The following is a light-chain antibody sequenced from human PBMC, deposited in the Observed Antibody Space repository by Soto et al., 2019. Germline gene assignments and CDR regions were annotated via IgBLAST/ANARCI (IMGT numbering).Light chain of an antibody. CDR2: QAS. CDR1: QSIGTW. Sequence: DIQMTQSPATLFAYVGDRVIITCWASQSIGTWLAWYQQRPGKAPKLLIYQASTLESGVPSRFSGSGSGTEFTLTISSLQPDDFATYYCQQYNSYSWTFGQGTKVDIK. CDR3: QQYNSYSWT. V-gene: IGKV1-5*03. J-gene: IGKJ1*01.